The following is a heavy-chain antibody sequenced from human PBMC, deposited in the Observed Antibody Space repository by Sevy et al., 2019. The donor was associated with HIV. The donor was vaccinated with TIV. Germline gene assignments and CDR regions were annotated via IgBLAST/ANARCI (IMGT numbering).Heavy chain of an antibody. V-gene: IGHV3-30*02. CDR2: IRYDGSNK. Sequence: GGSLRLSCAASGFTFSSYGMHWVRQAPGKGLEWVAFIRYDGSNKYYADSVKGRFTMSRDNSKNTLYLQMNSLRAEDTAVYYCASWYYDFWSVLLDVWGQGTTVTVSS. D-gene: IGHD3-3*01. J-gene: IGHJ6*02. CDR1: GFTFSSYG. CDR3: ASWYYDFWSVLLDV.